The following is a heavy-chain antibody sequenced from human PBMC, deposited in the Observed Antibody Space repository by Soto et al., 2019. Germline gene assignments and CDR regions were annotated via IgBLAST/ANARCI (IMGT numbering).Heavy chain of an antibody. CDR3: ARRSGWFYFDY. Sequence: QVQLVQSGAEVKRPGASVKVSCKASGYTFASYGIHWVRQATGQGLEWLGGLNSDNGNTVYAQKFQGRIAMTRDTSTGTAYMELSSMTSEDTAVYYCARRSGWFYFDYWGQGVLVTVSP. CDR2: LNSDNGNT. CDR1: GYTFASYG. J-gene: IGHJ4*02. V-gene: IGHV1-8*01. D-gene: IGHD6-13*01.